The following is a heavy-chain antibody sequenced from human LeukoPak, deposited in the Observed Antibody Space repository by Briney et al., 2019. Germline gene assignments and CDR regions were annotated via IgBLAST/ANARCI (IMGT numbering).Heavy chain of an antibody. Sequence: SVKVSCKASGYTFTSYGISWVRQAPGQGLEWMGRIIPILGIANYAQKFQGRVTITADKSTSTAYMELSSLRSEDTAVYYCANIASGGVLDFWGQGILVTVSS. V-gene: IGHV1-69*04. J-gene: IGHJ4*02. D-gene: IGHD3-3*01. CDR3: ANIASGGVLDF. CDR2: IIPILGIA. CDR1: GYTFTSYG.